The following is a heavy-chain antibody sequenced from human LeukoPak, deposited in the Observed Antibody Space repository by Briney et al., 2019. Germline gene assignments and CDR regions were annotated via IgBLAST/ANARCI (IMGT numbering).Heavy chain of an antibody. CDR2: IRSKTNNYAT. CDR3: IRHAASGGSGVDY. J-gene: IGHJ4*02. Sequence: GGSLRLSCAASGFTFTNAWMSWVRQASGKGLEWVGRIRSKTNNYATVYAASVKDRFTISRDDSKNTVYLQMNSLKTEDTAVYYCIRHAASGGSGVDYWGQGTLVTVSS. D-gene: IGHD3-10*01. V-gene: IGHV3-73*01. CDR1: GFTFTNAW.